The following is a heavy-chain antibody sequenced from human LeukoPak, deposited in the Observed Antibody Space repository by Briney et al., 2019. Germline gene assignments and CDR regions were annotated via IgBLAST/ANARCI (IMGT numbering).Heavy chain of an antibody. Sequence: ASVKVSCKASGYAFTNYDINWVRQATGQGLEWMGYMNPNSGNTGYAQKFQGRFTITKNTSISTAYMELSSLRSEDTAVYYCARDGFDCWGEGTLVTVSS. CDR1: GYAFTNYD. V-gene: IGHV1-8*03. D-gene: IGHD2-8*01. J-gene: IGHJ4*02. CDR3: ARDGFDC. CDR2: MNPNSGNT.